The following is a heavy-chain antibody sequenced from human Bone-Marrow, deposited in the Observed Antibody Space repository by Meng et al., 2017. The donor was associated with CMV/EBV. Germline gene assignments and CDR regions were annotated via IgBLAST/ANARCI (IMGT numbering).Heavy chain of an antibody. CDR1: GGSISSYY. CDR3: ARGGVVVVAAPTPDV. CDR2: IYYSGST. V-gene: IGHV4-59*01. D-gene: IGHD2-15*01. J-gene: IGHJ6*02. Sequence: SETLSLTCTVSGGSISSYYWSWIRQPPGKGLEWIGYIYYSGSTNYNPSLKSRVTISVDTSKNQFSLKLSSVTAADTAVYYCARGGVVVVAAPTPDVCGQGTTVTVSS.